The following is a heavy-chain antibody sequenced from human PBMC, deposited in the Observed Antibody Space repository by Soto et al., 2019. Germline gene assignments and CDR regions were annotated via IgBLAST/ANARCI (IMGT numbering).Heavy chain of an antibody. CDR1: GYTFTSYG. CDR2: ISAYNGNT. CDR3: ARVGGYYFASSGYSY. V-gene: IGHV1-18*01. D-gene: IGHD3-22*01. J-gene: IGHJ4*02. Sequence: QVQLVQSGAEVKKPGASVKVSCEASGYTFTSYGISWVRQAPGQGPEWTGWISAYNGNTNYAQKLQGRVTMTTDTSTSTAYMELRSLRSDATAVYYCARVGGYYFASSGYSYWGQGPRVTVSS.